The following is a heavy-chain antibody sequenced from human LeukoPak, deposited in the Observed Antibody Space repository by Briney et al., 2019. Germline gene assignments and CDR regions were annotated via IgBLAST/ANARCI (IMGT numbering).Heavy chain of an antibody. CDR3: AKGGVYRSAFDY. Sequence: GGSLRLSCAASGFTFSSYAMSWVRQAPGKGVEWVSAISGSGGSTYYADSVKGRFTISRDNSKNTLYLQMNSLRAEDTAVYYCAKGGVYRSAFDYWGQGTLVTVSS. CDR2: ISGSGGST. V-gene: IGHV3-23*01. D-gene: IGHD1-26*01. CDR1: GFTFSSYA. J-gene: IGHJ4*02.